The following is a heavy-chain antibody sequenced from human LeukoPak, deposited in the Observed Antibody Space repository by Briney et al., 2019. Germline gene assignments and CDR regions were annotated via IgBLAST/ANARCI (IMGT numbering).Heavy chain of an antibody. J-gene: IGHJ4*02. V-gene: IGHV4-39*06. CDR1: GVSITSYSHN. CDR3: ARRYEGSGYAYDY. D-gene: IGHD3-22*01. Sequence: PSETLSLTSTVSGVSITSYSHNCDWIRQPPGKRLEWIGGFHFSGSINYNPSLKSRVTILVATSTNQVPLKLNSVTAAVTAVYYWARRYEGSGYAYDYWGQGILVTVSS. CDR2: FHFSGSI.